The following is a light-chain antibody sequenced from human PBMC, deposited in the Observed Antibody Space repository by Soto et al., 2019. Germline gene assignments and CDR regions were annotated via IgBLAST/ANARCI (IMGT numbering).Light chain of an antibody. J-gene: IGLJ2*01. CDR2: QDN. CDR3: QTWDSSFVV. CDR1: KLGDKY. Sequence: SYELTQPPSVSVSPGQTASITCSGDKLGDKYACWYQQKPGQSPVVVIYQDNKRPSGIPERFSGSNSGNTATLTISGTQAMDEADYYCQTWDSSFVVFGGGTKVTVL. V-gene: IGLV3-1*01.